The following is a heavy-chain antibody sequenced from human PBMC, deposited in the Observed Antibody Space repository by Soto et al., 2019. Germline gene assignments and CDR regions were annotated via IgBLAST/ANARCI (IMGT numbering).Heavy chain of an antibody. CDR3: ARARQYCSSTSCYLGP. J-gene: IGHJ5*02. Sequence: KTSETLSLTCGVSGDSISSSNWWNWVRQPPGKGLEWIGEIHHSGSTSYNPSLKSRVTISVDKSKNQFSLKLNSVIAADTAVYYCARARQYCSSTSCYLGPWGQGTLVTVSS. CDR2: IHHSGST. D-gene: IGHD2-2*01. CDR1: GDSISSSNW. V-gene: IGHV4-4*02.